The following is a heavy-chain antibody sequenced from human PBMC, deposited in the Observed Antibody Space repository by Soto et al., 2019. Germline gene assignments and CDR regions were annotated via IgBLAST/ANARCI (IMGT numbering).Heavy chain of an antibody. CDR3: ARAEGVAARPFSMRYYYGMDV. Sequence: GGSLRLSCAASGFTFSSYAMHWVRQAPGKGLEWVAVISYDGSNKYYADSVKGRFTISRDNSKNTLYLQMNSLRAEDTAVYYCARAEGVAARPFSMRYYYGMDVWGQGTTVTVSS. J-gene: IGHJ6*02. CDR2: ISYDGSNK. V-gene: IGHV3-30-3*01. D-gene: IGHD6-6*01. CDR1: GFTFSSYA.